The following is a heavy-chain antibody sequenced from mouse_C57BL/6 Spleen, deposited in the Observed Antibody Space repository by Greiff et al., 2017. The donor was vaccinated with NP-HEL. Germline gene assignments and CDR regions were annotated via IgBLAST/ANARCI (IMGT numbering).Heavy chain of an antibody. V-gene: IGHV5-17*01. CDR2: ISSGSSTI. CDR3: ARPHYAYAMDY. J-gene: IGHJ4*01. D-gene: IGHD1-2*01. CDR1: GFTFSDYG. Sequence: EVHLVESGGGLVKPGGSLKLSCAASGFTFSDYGMHWVRQAPEKGLEWVAYISSGSSTIYYADTVKGRFTISRDNAKNTLFLQMTSLRSEDTAMYYCARPHYAYAMDYWGQGTSVTVSS.